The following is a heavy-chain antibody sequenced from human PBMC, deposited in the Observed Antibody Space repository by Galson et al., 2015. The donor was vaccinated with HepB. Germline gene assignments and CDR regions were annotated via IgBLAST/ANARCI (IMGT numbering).Heavy chain of an antibody. Sequence: SLRLSCAASGFTFSSYWLHWVRQAPGKGLVWVSRINSDGSTINYADSVKGRFTISRNNAKNTLSLQVNSLRSEHTAVYYCGRGGLYGDAGGSKKGMDVWGQGTTVTVSS. J-gene: IGHJ6*02. CDR2: INSDGSTI. V-gene: IGHV3-74*01. CDR3: GRGGLYGDAGGSKKGMDV. D-gene: IGHD2/OR15-2a*01. CDR1: GFTFSSYW.